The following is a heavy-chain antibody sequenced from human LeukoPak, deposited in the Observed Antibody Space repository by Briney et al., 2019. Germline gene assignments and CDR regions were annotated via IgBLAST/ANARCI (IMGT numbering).Heavy chain of an antibody. CDR2: INPNSGGT. CDR3: AKGAHYHASSEGFDY. J-gene: IGHJ4*02. CDR1: GYTFTGYY. D-gene: IGHD2-8*01. Sequence: ASVKVSCKASGYTFTGYYMHWVRQAPGQGLEWMGWINPNSGGTNYAQKFQGRVTMTRDTSISTAYMELSRLRSDDTAVYYCAKGAHYHASSEGFDYWGQGTLVSVSS. V-gene: IGHV1-2*02.